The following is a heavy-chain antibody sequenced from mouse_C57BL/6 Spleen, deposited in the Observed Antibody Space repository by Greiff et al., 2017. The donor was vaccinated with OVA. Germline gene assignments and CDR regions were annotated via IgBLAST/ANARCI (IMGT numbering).Heavy chain of an antibody. CDR3: TRSGGYDYALAY. CDR1: GYTFTDYE. V-gene: IGHV1-15*01. J-gene: IGHJ3*01. CDR2: IDPETGGT. Sequence: QVQLQQSGAELVRPGASVTLSCKASGYTFTDYEMHWVKQTPVHGLEWIGAIDPETGGTAYNQKFKGQATLTADKSSSTAYLELRSLTSEDSAVYYCTRSGGYDYALAYWGQGTLVTVSA. D-gene: IGHD2-4*01.